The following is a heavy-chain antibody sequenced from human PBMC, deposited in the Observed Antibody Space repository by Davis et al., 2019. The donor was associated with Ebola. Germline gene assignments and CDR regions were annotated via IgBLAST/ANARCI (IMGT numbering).Heavy chain of an antibody. V-gene: IGHV4-38-2*02. CDR2: IDQSGST. J-gene: IGHJ6*02. Sequence: MPSETLSLTCTVSGYSIRSAYYWGWVRQPPGKGLEWIGSIDQSGSTYYNSSLKSRVTISVDTSKNQFSLKLSSVTAADTAVYYCAASYGMDVWGQGTTVTVSS. CDR1: GYSIRSAYY. CDR3: AASYGMDV.